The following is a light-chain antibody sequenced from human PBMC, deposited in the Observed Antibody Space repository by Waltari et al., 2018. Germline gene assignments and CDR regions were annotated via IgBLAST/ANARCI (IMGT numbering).Light chain of an antibody. Sequence: QLVLTQSPSASATLGASVKLTCTMTSAHRLYAIAWHQQQPEKGPRSLMKLNRDGSRPMGDGIPDRFSGSSSGARRYLTISSLQSEDEADYYCQTWVTGIQVFGGGTKLTVL. CDR3: QTWVTGIQV. V-gene: IGLV4-69*01. CDR2: LNRDGSR. CDR1: SAHRLYA. J-gene: IGLJ3*02.